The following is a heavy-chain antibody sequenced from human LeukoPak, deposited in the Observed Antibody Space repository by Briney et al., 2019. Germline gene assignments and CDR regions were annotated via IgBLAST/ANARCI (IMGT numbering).Heavy chain of an antibody. CDR3: ARDLGLWWYFDY. J-gene: IGHJ4*02. CDR1: GYTFTSYY. D-gene: IGHD2-21*01. V-gene: IGHV1-46*01. CDR2: INPSGGST. Sequence: GASVKVSCKASGYTFTSYYMHWVRQAPGQGLEWMGIINPSGGSTSYAQKFQGRVTMTRDMSASTVYMELSSLRSEDTAVYYCARDLGLWWYFDYWGQGTLVTVSS.